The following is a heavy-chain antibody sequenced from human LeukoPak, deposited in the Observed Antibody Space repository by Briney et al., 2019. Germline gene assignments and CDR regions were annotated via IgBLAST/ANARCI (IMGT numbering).Heavy chain of an antibody. D-gene: IGHD2-2*01. CDR2: IKQDGSEK. CDR3: TRLSSSSGGAVDC. V-gene: IGHV3-7*05. CDR1: GFTLSSSW. Sequence: PGGSLRLSCAATGFTLSSSWMNWVRQAPGKGLEWVANIKQDGSEKNYVDSVKGRFTISRDNAKNSVYLQMSSLRAEDTAVYFCTRLSSSSGGAVDCWGQGTLVTVSS. J-gene: IGHJ4*02.